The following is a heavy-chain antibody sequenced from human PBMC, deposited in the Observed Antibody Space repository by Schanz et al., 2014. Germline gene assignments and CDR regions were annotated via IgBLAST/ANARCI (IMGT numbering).Heavy chain of an antibody. D-gene: IGHD1-1*01. J-gene: IGHJ4*02. Sequence: EVQMVESGGGVVQPGRSLRLSCAASGFTFSSYGMHWVRQGTGKGLEWVSTIGYLGDTYYPDSVKGRFTVSRDSGQNSLYLQMNSLRAGDTAVYYCARGPDWNLHYWGQGALVTVSS. CDR3: ARGPDWNLHY. CDR2: IGYLGDT. CDR1: GFTFSSYG. V-gene: IGHV3-13*01.